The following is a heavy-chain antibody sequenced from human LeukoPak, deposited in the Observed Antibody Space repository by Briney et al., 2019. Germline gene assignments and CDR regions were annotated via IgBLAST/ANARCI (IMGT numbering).Heavy chain of an antibody. CDR1: GFIFSSYS. J-gene: IGHJ3*02. CDR2: ISSSSSYI. Sequence: PGGSLRLSCTASGFIFSSYSMNWVRQAPGKGLEWVSSISSSSSYIYYADSVKGRFTISRDNAKSSLYLQMNSLRAEDTAVYYCARGRAALPYDAFDIWGQGTMVTVSS. V-gene: IGHV3-21*01. CDR3: ARGRAALPYDAFDI. D-gene: IGHD6-6*01.